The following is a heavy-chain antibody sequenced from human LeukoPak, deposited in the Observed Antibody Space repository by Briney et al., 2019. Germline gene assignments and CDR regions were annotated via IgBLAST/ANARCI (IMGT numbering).Heavy chain of an antibody. Sequence: SVKVSCKASGGTFSSYAISWVRQAPGQGLEWMGRIIPILGIANYAQKFQGRVTITADKSTSTAYMELSSLRSEDTAVYYCASLHCGGDCYPSFYGMDVWGQGTTVTVSS. CDR3: ASLHCGGDCYPSFYGMDV. V-gene: IGHV1-69*04. D-gene: IGHD2-21*02. CDR2: IIPILGIA. J-gene: IGHJ6*02. CDR1: GGTFSSYA.